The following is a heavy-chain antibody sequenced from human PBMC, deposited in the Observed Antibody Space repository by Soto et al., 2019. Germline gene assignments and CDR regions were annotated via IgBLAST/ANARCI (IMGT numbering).Heavy chain of an antibody. CDR1: GFTFRSSA. Sequence: ASVKVSCKTSGFTFRSSAVQWVRQARGQRLEWIGWLVVGTGNTNYAQKFQQRVTISSDRSTNTVSMELSSLTSEVTAVYYCATGAYCSGGSCSDYYYYYYAMDLWG. D-gene: IGHD2-15*01. CDR3: ATGAYCSGGSCSDYYYYYYAMDL. V-gene: IGHV1-58*01. J-gene: IGHJ6*02. CDR2: LVVGTGNT.